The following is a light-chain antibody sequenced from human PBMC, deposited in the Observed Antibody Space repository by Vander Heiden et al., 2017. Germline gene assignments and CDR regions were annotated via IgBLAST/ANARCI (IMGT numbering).Light chain of an antibody. J-gene: IGKJ4*01. CDR2: DAA. CDR3: QQFNSYPPRT. Sequence: IQLTQSPSSLSASVGDRVTITCRASQGISSALAGYQQKPGKAPKLLIYDAASLESGGPSRFSGSGSGTDFTLTMSSLQPEDFATYYCQQFNSYPPRTFGGGTKVEIK. V-gene: IGKV1-13*02. CDR1: QGISSA.